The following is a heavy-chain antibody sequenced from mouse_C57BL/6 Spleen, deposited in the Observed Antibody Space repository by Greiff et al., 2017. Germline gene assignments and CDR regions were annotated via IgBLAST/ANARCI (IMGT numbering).Heavy chain of an antibody. CDR2: IDPENGDT. CDR3: TTLTGKDDY. J-gene: IGHJ2*01. CDR1: GFNIKDDY. V-gene: IGHV14-4*01. Sequence: EVQLQQSGAELVRPGASVKLSCTASGFNIKDDYMHWVKQRPEQGLEWIGWIDPENGDTEYASKFQGKATITADTSANTACLQHSSLTSEDTAVYYCTTLTGKDDYGGQGTTLTVSS.